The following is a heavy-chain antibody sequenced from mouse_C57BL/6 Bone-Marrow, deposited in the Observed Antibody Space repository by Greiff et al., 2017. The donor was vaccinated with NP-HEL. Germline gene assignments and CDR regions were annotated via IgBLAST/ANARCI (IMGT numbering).Heavy chain of an antibody. V-gene: IGHV1-26*01. CDR1: GYTFTDYY. Sequence: EVKLQQSGPELVKPGASVKISCKASGYTFTDYYMNWVKQSHGKSLEWIGDINPNNGGTSYNQKFKGKATLTVDKSSSTAYMELRSLTSEDSAVYYCARRATVVATPAWFAYWGQGTLVTVSA. CDR3: ARRATVVATPAWFAY. J-gene: IGHJ3*01. CDR2: INPNNGGT. D-gene: IGHD1-1*01.